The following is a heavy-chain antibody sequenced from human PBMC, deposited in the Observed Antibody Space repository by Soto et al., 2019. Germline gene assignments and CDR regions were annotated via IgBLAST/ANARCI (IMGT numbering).Heavy chain of an antibody. Sequence: SETLSLTXDVSGGSFTGYYWSWIRQPPGKGLEWIGEINHSGFTNYNPSLTGRVTISLDTSKSQFSLKLSSLTAADTAFYFCARGHGRFAHWGQGTLVTVS. J-gene: IGHJ4*02. V-gene: IGHV4-34*01. CDR2: INHSGFT. CDR3: ARGHGRFAH. CDR1: GGSFTGYY.